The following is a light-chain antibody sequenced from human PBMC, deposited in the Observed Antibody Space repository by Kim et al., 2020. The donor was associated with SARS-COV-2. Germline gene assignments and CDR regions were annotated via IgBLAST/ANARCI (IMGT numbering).Light chain of an antibody. CDR2: DVS. Sequence: LTQPRSVSGSPGQSVTISCTGTSSDVGGYNYVSWYQQHPGKAPKLMIYDVSKRPSGVPDRFSGSKSGNTASLTISGLQAEDEADYYCCSYAGSYVFGGGTQLTVL. CDR1: SSDVGGYNY. V-gene: IGLV2-11*01. J-gene: IGLJ3*02. CDR3: CSYAGSYV.